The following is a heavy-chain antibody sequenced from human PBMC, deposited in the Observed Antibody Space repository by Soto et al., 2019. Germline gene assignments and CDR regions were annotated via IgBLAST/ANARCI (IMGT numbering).Heavy chain of an antibody. V-gene: IGHV3-23*01. CDR2: ISGSGGST. CDR1: GFTFSSYA. J-gene: IGHJ4*02. CDR3: AKAPYCSSTSCYAGDYFDY. D-gene: IGHD2-2*01. Sequence: GGSLRLSCAASGFTFSSYAMSWVRQAPGKGLEWVSAISGSGGSTYYADSVKGRFTISRDNSKNTLYLQMNSLRAEDTAVYYCAKAPYCSSTSCYAGDYFDYWGQGTLVTVSS.